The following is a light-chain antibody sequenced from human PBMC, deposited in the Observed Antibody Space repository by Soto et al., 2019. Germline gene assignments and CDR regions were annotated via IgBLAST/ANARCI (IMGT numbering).Light chain of an antibody. CDR2: DES. V-gene: IGKV3-11*01. CDR1: QSISNY. CDR3: QQYGSSGT. Sequence: EIVLTQSPATLYLSPGERATLSCRASQSISNYLAWYQQKPGQSPRLLIYDESNRATGIPARFSGGGSGTDFTLTIRRLEPEDFAVYYCQQYGSSGTVGQATKVEIK. J-gene: IGKJ1*01.